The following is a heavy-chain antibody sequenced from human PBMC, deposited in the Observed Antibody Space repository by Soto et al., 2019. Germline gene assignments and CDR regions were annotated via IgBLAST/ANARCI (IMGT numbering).Heavy chain of an antibody. V-gene: IGHV1-18*01. J-gene: IGHJ4*02. CDR3: AREGQEGWEPNYFDY. CDR1: GYTFPNYG. D-gene: IGHD1-26*01. Sequence: ASVKVSCKASGYTFPNYGISWVRQAPGQGLEWMGWISGYNGNIKYAQRLQGRVTMTTDTSTSTAYMDLRSLRSDDTGVYYCAREGQEGWEPNYFDYWGQGTLVTVSS. CDR2: ISGYNGNI.